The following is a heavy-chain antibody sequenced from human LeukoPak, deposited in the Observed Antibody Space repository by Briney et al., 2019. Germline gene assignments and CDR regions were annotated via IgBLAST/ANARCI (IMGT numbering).Heavy chain of an antibody. CDR1: GFSFSYYG. D-gene: IGHD5-24*01. Sequence: GGSLRLSCAASGFSFSYYGMSWVRQAPGKGLEWVSAISGRGGSGRSTYYADSVKGRFTISRDNPKNTLYLQMNSLTTEDSGLYYCAKDGGLRDGPYYFDYCGRGTLVTVSS. V-gene: IGHV3-23*01. J-gene: IGHJ4*02. CDR3: AKDGGLRDGPYYFDY. CDR2: ISGRGGSGRST.